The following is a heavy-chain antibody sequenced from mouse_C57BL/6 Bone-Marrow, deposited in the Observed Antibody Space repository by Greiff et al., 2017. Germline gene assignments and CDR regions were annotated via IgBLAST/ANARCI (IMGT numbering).Heavy chain of an antibody. Sequence: QVQLKQSGAELVRPGTSVKVSCKASGYAFTNYLIAWVKQRPGQGLEWIGVINPGSGGTNYNEKFKGKATLTADKSSSTAYMQLSSLTSEDSAVYFCARWGGSSYYWYFDVWGTGTTVTVSS. CDR3: ARWGGSSYYWYFDV. V-gene: IGHV1-54*01. D-gene: IGHD1-1*01. CDR2: INPGSGGT. CDR1: GYAFTNYL. J-gene: IGHJ1*03.